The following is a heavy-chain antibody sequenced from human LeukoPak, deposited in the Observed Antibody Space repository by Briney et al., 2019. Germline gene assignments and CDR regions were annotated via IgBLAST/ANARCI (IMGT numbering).Heavy chain of an antibody. D-gene: IGHD1-26*01. CDR3: VRVRGDSGSYYVDY. J-gene: IGHJ4*02. Sequence: PGGSLRLSCAASGFTFSSYSMNWVRQAPGKGLEWVSSISSSSTYIYYADSGKGRFTISRDNAKNSLYLQMNSLRAEDTAVYYCVRVRGDSGSYYVDYWGQGTLVTVSS. CDR1: GFTFSSYS. CDR2: ISSSSTYI. V-gene: IGHV3-21*06.